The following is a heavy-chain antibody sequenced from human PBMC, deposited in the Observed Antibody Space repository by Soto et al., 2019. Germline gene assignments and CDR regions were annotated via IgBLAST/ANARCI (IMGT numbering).Heavy chain of an antibody. D-gene: IGHD7-27*01. CDR2: IWCVGSNR. Sequence: GGSLRLSCAASGFTFSSYVMHWVRQAPGKGLEWLAVIWCVGSNRYYADSVKGRFTISRDNSKKTLYLQMNSLRAEDTAVYYCARELTGDSRWQFDYWGQGTLVTVSS. CDR1: GFTFSSYV. J-gene: IGHJ4*02. CDR3: ARELTGDSRWQFDY. V-gene: IGHV3-33*01.